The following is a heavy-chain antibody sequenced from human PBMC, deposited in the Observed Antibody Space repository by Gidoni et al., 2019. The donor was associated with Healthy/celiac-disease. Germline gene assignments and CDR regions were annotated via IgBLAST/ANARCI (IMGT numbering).Heavy chain of an antibody. J-gene: IGHJ4*02. Sequence: QVQLVESGGGVVQPGRSLRLSCAASGFTFSSYGMHWVRQAPGKWLEWVSVIWYDGSNKYYADSVKGRFTISRDNSKNTLYLQMNSLRAEDTAVYYCARDQTSYDFWSGMYYFDYWGQGTLVTVSS. CDR3: ARDQTSYDFWSGMYYFDY. V-gene: IGHV3-33*01. CDR1: GFTFSSYG. D-gene: IGHD3-3*01. CDR2: IWYDGSNK.